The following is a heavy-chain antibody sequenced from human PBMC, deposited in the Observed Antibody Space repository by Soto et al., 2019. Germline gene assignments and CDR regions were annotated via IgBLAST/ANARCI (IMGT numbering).Heavy chain of an antibody. CDR2: ISGSGGST. D-gene: IGHD4-17*01. J-gene: IGHJ4*02. V-gene: IGHV3-23*01. CDR3: AKERTFNGDYDY. CDR1: GFTFSSYA. Sequence: GGSLRLSCAASGFTFSSYAMSWVRQAPGKGLEWVSAISGSGGSTYYADSVKGWFTISRDNSKNTLYLQMNSRRAEDTAVYYCAKERTFNGDYDYWGQGTLVTVSS.